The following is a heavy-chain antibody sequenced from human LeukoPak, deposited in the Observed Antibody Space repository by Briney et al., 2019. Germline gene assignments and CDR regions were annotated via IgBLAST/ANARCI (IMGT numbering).Heavy chain of an antibody. CDR3: ARGSSFSIAAPKLDY. Sequence: PSQTLSLTCTVSGSSISSGSYYWSWIRQPAGKGLEWIGRIYTSGSTNYNPSLKSRVTISVDTSKNQVSLRLSSVTAADTAVYYCARGSSFSIAAPKLDYWGQGTLVTVSS. CDR2: IYTSGST. J-gene: IGHJ4*02. CDR1: GSSISSGSYY. D-gene: IGHD6-6*01. V-gene: IGHV4-61*02.